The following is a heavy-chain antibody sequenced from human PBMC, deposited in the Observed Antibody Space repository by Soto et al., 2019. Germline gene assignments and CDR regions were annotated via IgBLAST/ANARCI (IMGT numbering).Heavy chain of an antibody. CDR2: ISYDGSNK. CDR1: GFTFSSYA. CDR3: ARDSNYYDSSGYYV. D-gene: IGHD3-22*01. Sequence: QVQLVESGGGVVQPGRSLRLSCAASGFTFSSYAMHWVRQAPGKGLEWVAVISYDGSNKYYADSVKGRFTISRDNSQNTLYLQMNSLRAEDTAVYYCARDSNYYDSSGYYVWGQGTLVTVSS. V-gene: IGHV3-30-3*01. J-gene: IGHJ4*02.